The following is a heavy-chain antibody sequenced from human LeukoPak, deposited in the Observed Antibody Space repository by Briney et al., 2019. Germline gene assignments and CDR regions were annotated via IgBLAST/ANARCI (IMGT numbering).Heavy chain of an antibody. CDR3: ARMSDYSDFDY. Sequence: GGSLRLSCAASGFTFSSYDMHWVRQATGKGLEWVSAIGTAGDTYYPGSVKGRFTISRENAKNSLYLQMNSLRAGDTAVYYCARMSDYSDFDYWGQGTLVTVSS. CDR1: GFTFSSYD. J-gene: IGHJ4*02. CDR2: IGTAGDT. V-gene: IGHV3-13*01. D-gene: IGHD4/OR15-4a*01.